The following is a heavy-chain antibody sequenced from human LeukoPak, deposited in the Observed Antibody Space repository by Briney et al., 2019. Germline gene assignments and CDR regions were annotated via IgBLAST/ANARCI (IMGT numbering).Heavy chain of an antibody. V-gene: IGHV4-34*08. CDR2: INHSGST. CDR1: GFTFSSYW. D-gene: IGHD2-2*02. CDR3: AGIVVVPAAIRDGMDV. J-gene: IGHJ6*02. Sequence: SCAASGFTFSSYWMSWVRQPPGKGLEWIGEINHSGSTNYNPSLKSRVTISVDTSKNQFSLKLSSVTAADTAVYYCAGIVVVPAAIRDGMDVWGQGTTVTVSS.